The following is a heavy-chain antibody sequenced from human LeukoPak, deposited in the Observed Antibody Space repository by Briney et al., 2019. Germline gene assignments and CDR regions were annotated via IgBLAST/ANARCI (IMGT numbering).Heavy chain of an antibody. CDR1: GFTFDDYG. D-gene: IGHD5-24*01. J-gene: IGHJ4*02. CDR2: INWNGGST. CDR3: ARSVGDGYNYYFDY. Sequence: GSLRLSCAASGFTFDDYGMSWVRQAPGKGLEWVSGINWNGGSTGYADSVKGRFTISRDNAKNSLYLQMNSLRAEDTALYHCARSVGDGYNYYFDYWGQGTLVTVSS. V-gene: IGHV3-20*01.